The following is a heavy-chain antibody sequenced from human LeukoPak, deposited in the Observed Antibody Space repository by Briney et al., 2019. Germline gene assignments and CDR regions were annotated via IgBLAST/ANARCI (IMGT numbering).Heavy chain of an antibody. D-gene: IGHD3-22*01. Sequence: GGSLRLSCAASGFTFSSYAMSWVRQAPGKGLEWVGFIRSKAYGGTTEYAASVKGRFTISRDDSKDIAHLQMNSLKIEDTAVYYCTRDPSPLYYYDSSGYYYGIWGQGTLVTVSS. CDR2: IRSKAYGGTT. V-gene: IGHV3-49*04. CDR1: GFTFSSYA. CDR3: TRDPSPLYYYDSSGYYYGI. J-gene: IGHJ4*02.